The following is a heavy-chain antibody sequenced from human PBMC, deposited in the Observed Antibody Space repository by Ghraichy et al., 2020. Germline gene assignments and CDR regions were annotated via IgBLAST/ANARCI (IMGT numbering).Heavy chain of an antibody. D-gene: IGHD4-17*01. V-gene: IGHV4-39*01. CDR2: IYYSGST. Sequence: SETLSLTCTVSGGSISSSSYYWGWIRQPPGKGLEWIGSIYYSGSTYYNPSLKSRVTISVDTSKNQFSLKLSSVTAADTAVYYCARHSTVTETDFDYWGQGTLVTVSS. J-gene: IGHJ4*02. CDR3: ARHSTVTETDFDY. CDR1: GGSISSSSYY.